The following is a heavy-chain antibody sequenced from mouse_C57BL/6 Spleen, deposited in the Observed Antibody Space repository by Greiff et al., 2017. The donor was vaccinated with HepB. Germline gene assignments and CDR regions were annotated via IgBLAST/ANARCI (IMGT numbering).Heavy chain of an antibody. CDR1: GYTFTSYW. D-gene: IGHD1-1*01. Sequence: VKLQQSGAELVKPGASVKLSCKASGYTFTSYWMQWVKQRPGQGLEWIGEIDPSDSYTNYNQKFKGKATLTVDTSSSTAYMQLSSLTSEDSAVYYCARKYYYGSSYYFDYWGQGTTLTVSS. J-gene: IGHJ2*01. CDR3: ARKYYYGSSYYFDY. V-gene: IGHV1-50*01. CDR2: IDPSDSYT.